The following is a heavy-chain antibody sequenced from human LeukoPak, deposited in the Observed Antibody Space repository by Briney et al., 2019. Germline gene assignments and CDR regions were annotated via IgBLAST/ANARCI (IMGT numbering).Heavy chain of an antibody. CDR1: GGSFSGYY. V-gene: IGHV4-34*01. CDR2: INHSGST. J-gene: IGHJ6*03. CDR3: ARVSFFRWAATRPSYYYYCMDV. Sequence: SETLSLTCAVYGGSFSGYYWSWIRQPPGKGLEWIGEINHSGSTNYNPSLKSRVTISVDTSKNQFSLKLSSVTAADTAVYYCARVSFFRWAATRPSYYYYCMDVWGKGTTVTISS. D-gene: IGHD2-15*01.